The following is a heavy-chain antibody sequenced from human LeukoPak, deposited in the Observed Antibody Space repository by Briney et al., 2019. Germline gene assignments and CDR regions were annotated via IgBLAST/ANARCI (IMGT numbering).Heavy chain of an antibody. CDR2: ISSSSSTI. V-gene: IGHV3-48*01. D-gene: IGHD3-10*01. CDR1: GFTFSSYS. CDR3: AREYGDSGTDY. Sequence: GGSLRLSCAASGFTFSSYSMNWVRQASGKGLEWVSYISSSSSTIYYADSVKGRFTISRDNAKNSLYLQMNSLRAEDTAVYYCAREYGDSGTDYWGQGTLVTVPS. J-gene: IGHJ4*02.